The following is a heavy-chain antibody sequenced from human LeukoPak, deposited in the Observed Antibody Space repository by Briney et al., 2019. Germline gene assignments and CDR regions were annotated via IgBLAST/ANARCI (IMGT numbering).Heavy chain of an antibody. CDR1: GGSFSGYY. D-gene: IGHD3-10*01. CDR3: ARKPYYYGSGSYYFDY. V-gene: IGHV4-34*01. J-gene: IGHJ4*02. Sequence: PSETLSLTCAVYGGSFSGYYWSWIRQPPGKGLEWIGEINHSGSTNYNPSLKSRVTISVDTSKNQFSLKLSSVTAADTAVYYCARKPYYYGSGSYYFDYWGQGTLVTVS. CDR2: INHSGST.